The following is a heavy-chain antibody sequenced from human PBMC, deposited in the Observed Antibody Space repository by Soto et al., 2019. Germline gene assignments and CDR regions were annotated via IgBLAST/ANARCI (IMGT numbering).Heavy chain of an antibody. J-gene: IGHJ6*02. D-gene: IGHD6-13*01. CDR1: GGTFSSYA. V-gene: IGHV1-69*13. Sequence: GASVKVSCKASGGTFSSYAISWVRQAPGQGLEWMGGIIPIFGTANYAQKFQGRVTITADESTSTAYMELSSLRSEDTAVYYCARDRVASIIAAAGLYYYYGMDVWGQGTTVTVSS. CDR3: ARDRVASIIAAAGLYYYYGMDV. CDR2: IIPIFGTA.